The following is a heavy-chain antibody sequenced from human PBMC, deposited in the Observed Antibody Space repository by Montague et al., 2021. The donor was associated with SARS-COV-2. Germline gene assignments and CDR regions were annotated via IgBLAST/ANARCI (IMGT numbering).Heavy chain of an antibody. Sequence: SETLSLTCAVYNESFSDYYWSWIRQPPGKGLEWVGEIDHSGAANYNPSLKSRVAISIDTSRTQFSLKLNSVTAADTAVYYCARGREEFVLPPILGSGPFYYYYYVDVWGKGTTVTVSS. V-gene: IGHV4-34*01. D-gene: IGHD2-8*01. J-gene: IGHJ6*03. CDR1: NESFSDYY. CDR2: IDHSGAA. CDR3: ARGREEFVLPPILGSGPFYYYYYVDV.